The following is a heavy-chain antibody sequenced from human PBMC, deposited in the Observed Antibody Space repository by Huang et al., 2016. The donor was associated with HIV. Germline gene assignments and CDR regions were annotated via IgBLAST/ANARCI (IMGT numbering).Heavy chain of an antibody. D-gene: IGHD3-22*01. CDR2: INVDGSST. CDR3: ARDPRIQSWLNFFDY. Sequence: EVQLVESGGGLVQPGGSLRLSCAASGFSISSYWMHWVRQAPGKGLGWVARINVDGSSTSYADAGKGRFTISRDNAKNTLYLQMNSLRAEDTAVYYCARDPRIQSWLNFFDYWGQGTLVSVSS. CDR1: GFSISSYW. V-gene: IGHV3-74*01. J-gene: IGHJ4*02.